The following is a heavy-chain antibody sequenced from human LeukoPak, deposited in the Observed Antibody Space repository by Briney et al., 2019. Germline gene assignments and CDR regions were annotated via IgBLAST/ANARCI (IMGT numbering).Heavy chain of an antibody. CDR1: GFTFGDYA. CDR2: IRSKAYGGTT. Sequence: GGSLRLSCTASGFTFGDYAMSWFRQAPGKGLEWVGFIRSKAYGGTTEYAASVKGRFTISRDDSKSIAYLQMNSLKTEDTAVYYCTRGSEGGYDYYYYYMDVWGKGTTVTISS. D-gene: IGHD5-12*01. CDR3: TRGSEGGYDYYYYYMDV. J-gene: IGHJ6*03. V-gene: IGHV3-49*03.